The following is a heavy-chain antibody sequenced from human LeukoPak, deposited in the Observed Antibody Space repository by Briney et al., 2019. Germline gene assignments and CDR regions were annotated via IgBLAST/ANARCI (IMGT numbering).Heavy chain of an antibody. D-gene: IGHD4-17*01. CDR3: ARNYGDLDY. CDR2: THPSSGGT. J-gene: IGHJ4*02. Sequence: ASVKVSCKASGYIFTAYYIHWVRQAPGQGLEWVGRTHPSSGGTEYAQNFQGRATVTRDTSITTAYMELNRLTSDDTAVYYCARNYGDLDYWGQGTLVTVSS. V-gene: IGHV1-2*06. CDR1: GYIFTAYY.